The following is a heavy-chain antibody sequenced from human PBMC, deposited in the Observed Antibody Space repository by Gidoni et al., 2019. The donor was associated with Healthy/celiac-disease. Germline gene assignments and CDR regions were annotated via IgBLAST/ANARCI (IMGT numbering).Heavy chain of an antibody. Sequence: QVQLVESGGGVVQPGRSLRLSCAASGFTFSSYAMHWVRQAPGKGLEWVAVISYDGSNKYYADSVKGRFTISRDNSKNTLYLQMNSLRAEDTAVYYCARDQYYGSGSFAWGYWGQGTLVTVSS. D-gene: IGHD3-10*01. J-gene: IGHJ4*02. V-gene: IGHV3-30-3*01. CDR2: ISYDGSNK. CDR1: GFTFSSYA. CDR3: ARDQYYGSGSFAWGY.